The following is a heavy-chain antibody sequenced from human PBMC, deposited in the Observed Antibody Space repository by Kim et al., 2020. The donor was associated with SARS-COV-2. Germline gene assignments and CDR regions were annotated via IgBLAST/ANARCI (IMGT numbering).Heavy chain of an antibody. CDR1: GGTFSSYA. V-gene: IGHV1-69*13. Sequence: SVKVSCKASGGTFSSYAISWVRQAPGQGLEWMGGIIPIFGTANYAQKFQGRVKITADESTSTAYMERSSLRSEDTAVYYCARDGAVLPKVGATTYVYYYGMDVWGQGTTVTVSS. CDR2: IIPIFGTA. D-gene: IGHD1-26*01. CDR3: ARDGAVLPKVGATTYVYYYGMDV. J-gene: IGHJ6*02.